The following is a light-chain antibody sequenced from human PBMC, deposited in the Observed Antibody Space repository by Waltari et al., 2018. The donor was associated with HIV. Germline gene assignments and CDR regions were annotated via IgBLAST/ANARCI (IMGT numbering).Light chain of an antibody. Sequence: AIRMTQSPSSFSASTGDRVTITCRASQGISSYLAWYQQKPGKAPNLLIYGGSTLQTGVPSRFSGSGSGTDFTLTISCLQSEDFATYYCQQYYNYPRTFGQGTKVEIK. J-gene: IGKJ1*01. V-gene: IGKV1-8*01. CDR2: GGS. CDR3: QQYYNYPRT. CDR1: QGISSY.